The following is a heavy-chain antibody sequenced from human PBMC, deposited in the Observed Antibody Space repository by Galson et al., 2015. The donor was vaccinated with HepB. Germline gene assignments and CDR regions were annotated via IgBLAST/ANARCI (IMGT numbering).Heavy chain of an antibody. Sequence: LRLSCAASGFTFSSYWMHWVRQVPGKGLVWVSRINSDGSYITYAASVKGRFTISRDNAKNTLYLQMNSPRAEDTALYYCARTRGAAAGIFDNWGQGSLVTVSS. J-gene: IGHJ4*02. V-gene: IGHV3-74*01. CDR3: ARTRGAAAGIFDN. CDR1: GFTFSSYW. D-gene: IGHD6-13*01. CDR2: INSDGSYI.